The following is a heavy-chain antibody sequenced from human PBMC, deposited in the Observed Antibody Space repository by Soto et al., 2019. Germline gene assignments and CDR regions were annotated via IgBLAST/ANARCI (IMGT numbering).Heavy chain of an antibody. D-gene: IGHD2-2*01. CDR3: TRDYQLLAPDY. CDR2: IRSKAYGGTT. J-gene: IGHJ4*02. CDR1: GFTFGDYA. V-gene: IGHV3-49*03. Sequence: GSLRLACPASGFTFGDYAMSWFRQAPGKGLEWVGFIRSKAYGGTTEYAASVKGRFTISRDDSKSIAYLQMNSLKTEDTAVYYCTRDYQLLAPDYWGQGTLVTVSS.